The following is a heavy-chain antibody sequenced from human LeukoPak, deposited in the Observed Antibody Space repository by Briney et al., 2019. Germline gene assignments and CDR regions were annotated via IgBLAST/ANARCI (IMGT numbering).Heavy chain of an antibody. CDR2: INPNSGGT. CDR3: ARDRLSPYRTIADAFDI. J-gene: IGHJ3*02. Sequence: GASVKVSCKASGYTFTGYYMHWVRQAPGQGLEWMGWINPNSGGTNYAQKFQGRVTMTRDTSISTAYMELSRLRSDDTAVYYCARDRLSPYRTIADAFDIWGQGTMVTVSS. V-gene: IGHV1-2*02. D-gene: IGHD3-3*01. CDR1: GYTFTGYY.